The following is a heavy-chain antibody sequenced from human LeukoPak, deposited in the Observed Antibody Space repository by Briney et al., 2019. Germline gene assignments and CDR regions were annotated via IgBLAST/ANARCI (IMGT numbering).Heavy chain of an antibody. V-gene: IGHV3-11*06. CDR1: GFTFTDDY. Sequence: GGSLRLSCAASGFTFTDDYVSSIRQAPGKGLEWVSYISSSSSYTNYADSVKGRFTISRDNAKNSLYLQMNSLRAEDTAVYYCARDPLAAAGDYYYGRDVWGQGTTVTVSS. CDR3: ARDPLAAAGDYYYGRDV. J-gene: IGHJ6*02. D-gene: IGHD6-13*01. CDR2: ISSSSSYT.